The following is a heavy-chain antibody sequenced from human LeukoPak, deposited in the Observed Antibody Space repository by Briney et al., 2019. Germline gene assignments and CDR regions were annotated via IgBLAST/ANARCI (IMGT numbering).Heavy chain of an antibody. CDR2: ISGSGGST. J-gene: IGHJ3*02. Sequence: GGSLRLSCAASGFTFSSYGMSWVRQAPGKGLEWVSGISGSGGSTYYADSVKGRFTISRDNSKSTLYLQMNSLRAEYTAVYYCAKYYNSGWGNAFDIWGQGTMVTVSS. D-gene: IGHD6-19*01. V-gene: IGHV3-23*01. CDR3: AKYYNSGWGNAFDI. CDR1: GFTFSSYG.